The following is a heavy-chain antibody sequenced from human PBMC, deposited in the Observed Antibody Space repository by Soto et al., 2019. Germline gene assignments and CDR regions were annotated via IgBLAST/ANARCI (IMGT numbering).Heavy chain of an antibody. CDR3: AHRRNGLDP. V-gene: IGHV2-5*02. CDR2: IYWDDSK. CDR1: GFSLSTSGVG. Sequence: QITLKESGPTLVKPTQTLTLTCTFSGFSLSTSGVGVGWIRQPPGKALEWLALIYWDDSKRYSPSLESRLTITKDTSKNQVVLTMTNMAPVDTATYYCAHRRNGLDPWGQGILVTVSS. J-gene: IGHJ5*02. D-gene: IGHD4-4*01.